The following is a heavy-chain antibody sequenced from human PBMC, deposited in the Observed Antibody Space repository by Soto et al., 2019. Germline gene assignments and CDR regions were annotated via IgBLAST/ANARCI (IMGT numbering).Heavy chain of an antibody. Sequence: QVQLVESGGGVVQPGRSLRLSCAASTFTFSRYGMHWVRQAPGKGLEWVAVVSYDGSNKYYADSVKGRFTISRDNSKDTLYLQMNSLRAEDTAVYYCAKFASGYDLLIDYWGQGTLVTVSS. J-gene: IGHJ4*02. CDR3: AKFASGYDLLIDY. D-gene: IGHD5-12*01. CDR2: VSYDGSNK. V-gene: IGHV3-30*18. CDR1: TFTFSRYG.